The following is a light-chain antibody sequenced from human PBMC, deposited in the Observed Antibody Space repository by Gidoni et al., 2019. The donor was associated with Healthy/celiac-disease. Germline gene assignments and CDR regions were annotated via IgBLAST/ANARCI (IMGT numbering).Light chain of an antibody. Sequence: EIVMTQSPAPLSVSPGERATLSCRASQSVSSNLAWYQQKPGQAPRLLIYGASTRATGIPARFSGSGSGTEFTLTISSLQSEDFAVYYCQQYNNWLPTFGQGTKVEIK. J-gene: IGKJ1*01. CDR3: QQYNNWLPT. V-gene: IGKV3-15*01. CDR2: GAS. CDR1: QSVSSN.